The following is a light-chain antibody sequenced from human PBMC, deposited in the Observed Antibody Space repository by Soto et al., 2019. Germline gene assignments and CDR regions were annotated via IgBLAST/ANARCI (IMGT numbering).Light chain of an antibody. CDR2: GAS. J-gene: IGKJ1*01. Sequence: PGARATLSCRASQRVTSSYLAWYQQKPGQPPRLLIYGASSRATGIPDRFSGSGSGTDFTLTISRLEPEDFAVYYCQQYGTSLSWTFGQGTKVEIK. CDR3: QQYGTSLSWT. CDR1: QRVTSSY. V-gene: IGKV3-20*01.